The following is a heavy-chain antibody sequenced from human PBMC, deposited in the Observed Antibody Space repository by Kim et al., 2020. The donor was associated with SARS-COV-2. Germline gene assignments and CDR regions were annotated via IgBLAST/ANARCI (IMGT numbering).Heavy chain of an antibody. D-gene: IGHD3-3*01. V-gene: IGHV4-31*03. Sequence: SETLSLTCTVSGGSISSGGYYWSWIRQHPGKGLEWIGYIYYSGSTYYNPSLKSRVTISVDTSKNQFSLKPSSVTAADTAVYYCARGGTIFGVINWFDPWGQGTLVTVSS. J-gene: IGHJ5*02. CDR3: ARGGTIFGVINWFDP. CDR2: IYYSGST. CDR1: GGSISSGGYY.